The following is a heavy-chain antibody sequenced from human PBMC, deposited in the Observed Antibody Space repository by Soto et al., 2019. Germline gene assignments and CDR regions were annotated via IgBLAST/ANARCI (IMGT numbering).Heavy chain of an antibody. Sequence: QVQLVESGGGVVQPGRSLRLSCAASGFTFSSYAMHWVRQAPGKGLEWVAVISYDGSKQYYADSVKGRFTISRDNSKNTLYLQMNSLRAEDTAVYYCPKDILAFSGYDSLFHYWGQGTLVTVSS. CDR1: GFTFSSYA. J-gene: IGHJ4*02. CDR3: PKDILAFSGYDSLFHY. D-gene: IGHD5-12*01. V-gene: IGHV3-30*18. CDR2: ISYDGSKQ.